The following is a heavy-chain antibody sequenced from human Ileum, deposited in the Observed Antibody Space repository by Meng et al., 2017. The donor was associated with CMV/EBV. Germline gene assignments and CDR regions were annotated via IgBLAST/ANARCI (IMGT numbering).Heavy chain of an antibody. CDR2: LRGGGGAT. CDR3: ARVGGGYSLGY. CDR1: GFIFSDYG. J-gene: IGHJ4*02. Sequence: GESLKISCVASGFIFSDYGMSWVRQAPGKGLGWVAALRGGGGATYYADFVEGRFTISRDNVKNTLYIQMSSLRAEDTAVYYCARVGGGYSLGYWGQGTLVTVSS. D-gene: IGHD1-26*01. V-gene: IGHV3-23*01.